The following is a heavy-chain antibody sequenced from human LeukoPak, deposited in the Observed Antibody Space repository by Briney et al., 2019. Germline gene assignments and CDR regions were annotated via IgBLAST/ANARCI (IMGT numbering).Heavy chain of an antibody. V-gene: IGHV1-69*01. CDR2: IIPIFGTA. D-gene: IGHD1-26*01. CDR3: ARETRSGSYWKAWRFDI. CDR1: GGTFSSYA. J-gene: IGHJ3*02. Sequence: SVKVSXKASGGTFSSYAISWVRQAPGQGLEWMGEIIPIFGTANYAQKLQGRVTITADESTSTAYMELSSLRSEDTAVYYCARETRSGSYWKAWRFDIWGQGTMVTVSS.